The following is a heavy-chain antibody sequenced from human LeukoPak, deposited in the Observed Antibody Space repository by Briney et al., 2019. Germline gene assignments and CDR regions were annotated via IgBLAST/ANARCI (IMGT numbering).Heavy chain of an antibody. D-gene: IGHD3-10*01. V-gene: IGHV4-31*03. CDR3: ARRGARGVPFDY. CDR2: IYYSGST. J-gene: IGHJ4*02. CDR1: GGSISSGGYY. Sequence: SETLSLTCTVSGGSISSGGYYWRWIRQHPGKGLEWIGYIYYSGSTYYSPSLKSRVTISVDTSKNQFSLKLSSVTAADTAVYYCARRGARGVPFDYWGQGTLVTVSS.